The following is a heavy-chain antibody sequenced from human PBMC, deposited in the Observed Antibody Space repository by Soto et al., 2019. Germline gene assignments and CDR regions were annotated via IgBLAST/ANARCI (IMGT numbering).Heavy chain of an antibody. J-gene: IGHJ4*02. CDR2: IYYSGST. CDR1: GGSISSYY. Sequence: SETLSLTCTVSGGSISSYYWSWIRQPPGKGLEWIGYIYYSGSTNYNPSLKSRVTISVDTSKNQFSLKLSSVTAADTAVYYCARGRVLRFLYFDYWGQGTLVTVSS. D-gene: IGHD3-3*01. CDR3: ARGRVLRFLYFDY. V-gene: IGHV4-59*01.